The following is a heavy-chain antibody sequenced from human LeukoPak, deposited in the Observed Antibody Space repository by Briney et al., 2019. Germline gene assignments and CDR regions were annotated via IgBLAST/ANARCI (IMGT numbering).Heavy chain of an antibody. CDR2: MNDNGDRT. D-gene: IGHD5-12*01. Sequence: GGSLRLSCAASGFSFTTFEMSWVRQAPGKGLEWVSMMNDNGDRTYYADSVKGRFTISRDNSKNTLYLQMNNLRAEDTAIYFCVKGGWLDYWGQGTLVTVSS. CDR3: VKGGWLDY. CDR1: GFSFTTFE. J-gene: IGHJ4*02. V-gene: IGHV3-23*01.